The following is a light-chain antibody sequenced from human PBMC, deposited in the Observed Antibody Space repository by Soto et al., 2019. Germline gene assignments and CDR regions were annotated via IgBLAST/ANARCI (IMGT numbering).Light chain of an antibody. J-gene: IGKJ2*01. Sequence: ELVWTQSPGPLSLSQGERATFFCRASRSVSSSYLAWYQQKPDQAPRVLIYRASSTATAIPDRFSGSGSGTDFTLTISILEPEDVAFFYCQQYGSSPYTFGQGTKLEIK. CDR1: RSVSSSY. CDR3: QQYGSSPYT. CDR2: RAS. V-gene: IGKV3-20*01.